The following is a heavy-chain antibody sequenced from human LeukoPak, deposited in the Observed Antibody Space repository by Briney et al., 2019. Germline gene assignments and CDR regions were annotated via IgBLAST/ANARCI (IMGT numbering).Heavy chain of an antibody. CDR1: GFTFSSYW. CDR3: AELGITMIGGV. D-gene: IGHD3-10*02. J-gene: IGHJ6*04. V-gene: IGHV3-74*01. CDR2: IKSDGSST. Sequence: GGSLRLSCAASGFTFSSYWMHWVRQAPGKGLVWVSRIKSDGSSTSHADSVKGRFTISRDNAKNTVYVQMNSLRAEDTAVYYCAELGITMIGGVWGKGTTVTISS.